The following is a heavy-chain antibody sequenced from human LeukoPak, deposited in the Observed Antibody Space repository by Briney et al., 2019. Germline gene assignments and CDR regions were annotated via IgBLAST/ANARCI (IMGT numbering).Heavy chain of an antibody. CDR3: ARDLSFGAPYNWFDP. J-gene: IGHJ5*02. CDR1: GFTFNNNW. D-gene: IGHD3-10*01. V-gene: IGHV3-74*01. CDR2: INNDGSTT. Sequence: PEGSLRLSCVASGFTFNNNWIHRVRQAPGKGLVRVSRINNDGSTTSYADSVKGRFTISRDNAKNTLYLQMNNLRAEDTAVYYCARDLSFGAPYNWFDPWGQGTLVTVSS.